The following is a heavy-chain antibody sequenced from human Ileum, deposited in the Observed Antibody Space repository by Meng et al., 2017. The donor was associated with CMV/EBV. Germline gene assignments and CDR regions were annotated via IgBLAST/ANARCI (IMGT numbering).Heavy chain of an antibody. J-gene: IGHJ5*02. Sequence: VQFRPRLKTPLPSCPCSSTSSVYTFNIYETHSVPQAPRHVLGWMGKNSPSDSDPSHSPQFHGRVTITRDTSTSTVYLEPTGLKSEHTAVYYWARATLIIPFGTAARVGFDPWGQGTLVTVSS. D-gene: IGHD3-16*01. V-gene: IGHV1-46*02. CDR2: NSPSDSDP. CDR3: ARATLIIPFGTAARVGFDP. CDR1: VYTFNIYE.